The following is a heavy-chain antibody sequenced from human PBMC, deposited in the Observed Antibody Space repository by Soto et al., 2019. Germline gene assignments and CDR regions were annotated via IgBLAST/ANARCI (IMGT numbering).Heavy chain of an antibody. J-gene: IGHJ5*02. D-gene: IGHD6-6*01. CDR1: GGSISSYY. CDR2: IYYSGST. V-gene: IGHV4-59*01. Sequence: PSETLCLTCTVSGGSISSYYWSWIRQPPGKGLEWIGYIYYSGSTNYNPSLKSRVTISVDTSKNQFSLKLSSVTAADTAVYYCARSYSSYAFDWFDPWGQGTLVTVSS. CDR3: ARSYSSYAFDWFDP.